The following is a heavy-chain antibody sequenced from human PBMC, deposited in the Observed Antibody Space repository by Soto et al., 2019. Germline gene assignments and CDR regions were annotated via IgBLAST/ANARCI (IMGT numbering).Heavy chain of an antibody. J-gene: IGHJ4*02. CDR3: AREVSSFGSNHFDS. CDR2: IYYTGTT. Sequence: QVQLQESGPGLIKPSETLSVTCSVSGTSIRGYYWTWIRQPPGKGLEWIGYIYYTGTTKNNPSLKSRVTISVDTSKTQFSLRLNSVTAADTAVYYCAREVSSFGSNHFDSWGQGALVTVSS. CDR1: GTSIRGYY. V-gene: IGHV4-59*01. D-gene: IGHD3-10*01.